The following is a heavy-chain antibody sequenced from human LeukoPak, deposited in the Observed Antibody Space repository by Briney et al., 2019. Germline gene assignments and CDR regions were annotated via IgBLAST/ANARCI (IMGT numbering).Heavy chain of an antibody. Sequence: GGSLRLSCAASGFTFGSYAMSWVRQAPGKGLEWVSTISGSGGSPYYADSVKGRFTISRDNSKNTLYLQMNSLRAEDTAVFYCAKAQHSSIWGYFDYWGQGTLVTVSS. CDR1: GFTFGSYA. D-gene: IGHD6-13*01. CDR2: ISGSGGSP. J-gene: IGHJ4*02. V-gene: IGHV3-23*01. CDR3: AKAQHSSIWGYFDY.